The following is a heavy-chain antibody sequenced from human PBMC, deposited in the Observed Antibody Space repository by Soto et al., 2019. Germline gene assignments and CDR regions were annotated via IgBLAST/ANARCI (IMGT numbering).Heavy chain of an antibody. CDR1: GGSFSGYY. CDR2: INHSGST. D-gene: IGHD6-13*01. J-gene: IGHJ5*02. CDR3: ARGSIAAAATPLRANWLDP. V-gene: IGHV4-34*01. Sequence: SETLSLTCAVYGGSFSGYYWSWIRQPPGKGLEWIGEINHSGSTNYNPSLKSRVTISVDTSKNQFSLKLSSVTAADTAVYYCARGSIAAAATPLRANWLDPWGQGTLDTVSS.